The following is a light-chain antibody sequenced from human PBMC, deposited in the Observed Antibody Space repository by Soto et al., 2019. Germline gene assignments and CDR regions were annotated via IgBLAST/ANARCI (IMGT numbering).Light chain of an antibody. Sequence: QSALTQPASVSGSPGQSITISCIGTTSDVGAYNYVSWYQQHPGKAPQLVIYDVTNRPSGVSNRFSGSKSGNTASLTISGLQAEDEADYYCSSYTSSSTLVFGGGTKLTVL. V-gene: IGLV2-14*03. J-gene: IGLJ3*02. CDR3: SSYTSSSTLV. CDR2: DVT. CDR1: TSDVGAYNY.